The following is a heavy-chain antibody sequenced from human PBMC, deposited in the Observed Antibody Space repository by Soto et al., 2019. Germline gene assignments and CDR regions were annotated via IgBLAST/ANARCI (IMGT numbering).Heavy chain of an antibody. D-gene: IGHD6-13*01. J-gene: IGHJ5*02. CDR1: GGTFSSYA. Sequence: QVQLVQSGAEVKKPGSSVKVSCKASGGTFSSYAISWVRQAPGQGLEWMGGIIPIFGTANYAQKFQGRVTITADESASTAHMELSSLRSEDTAVYYCARGLGSLAAAGPKGFDPWGQGTLVTVSS. V-gene: IGHV1-69*12. CDR3: ARGLGSLAAAGPKGFDP. CDR2: IIPIFGTA.